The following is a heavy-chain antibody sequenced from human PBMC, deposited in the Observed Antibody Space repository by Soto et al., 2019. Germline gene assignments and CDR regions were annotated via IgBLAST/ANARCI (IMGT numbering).Heavy chain of an antibody. Sequence: ASVKVSCKASGYTFTSYGISWVRQAPGQGLEWMGWISAYNGNTNYAQKLQGRVNMTTATSTSTAYMELRSLSSTDTAVSYFATKMATTRGHYYYYYGMDVWGQGTTVTVSS. D-gene: IGHD1-1*01. CDR3: ATKMATTRGHYYYYYGMDV. CDR1: GYTFTSYG. CDR2: ISAYNGNT. J-gene: IGHJ6*02. V-gene: IGHV1-18*01.